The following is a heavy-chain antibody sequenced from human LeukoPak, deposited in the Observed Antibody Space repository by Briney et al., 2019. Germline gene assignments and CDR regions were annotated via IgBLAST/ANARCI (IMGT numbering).Heavy chain of an antibody. CDR3: AKARGGSGWYYFDY. CDR2: ISGDGGDT. D-gene: IGHD6-19*01. Sequence: GGSLRLSCAASGFTFDDYAMHWVRQAPGKGLEWVSLISGDGGDTDYADSVKGRFTISRDNSKHSLYLQMNSLRTEDTAFYYCAKARGGSGWYYFDYWGQGILVTVSS. J-gene: IGHJ4*02. CDR1: GFTFDDYA. V-gene: IGHV3-43*02.